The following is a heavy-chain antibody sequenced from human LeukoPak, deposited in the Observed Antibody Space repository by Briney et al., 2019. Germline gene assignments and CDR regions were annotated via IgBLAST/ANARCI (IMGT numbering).Heavy chain of an antibody. V-gene: IGHV3-33*06. CDR1: GFTFSSYS. Sequence: PGGSLRLSCAASGFTFSSYSMNWVRQAPGKGLEGVAVIWYDGSNKYYADSVKGRFTISRDNSKNTLYLQMNSLRAEDTAVYYCAKDQSWGRGDAFDIWGQGTMVTVSS. CDR2: IWYDGSNK. CDR3: AKDQSWGRGDAFDI. J-gene: IGHJ3*02. D-gene: IGHD7-27*01.